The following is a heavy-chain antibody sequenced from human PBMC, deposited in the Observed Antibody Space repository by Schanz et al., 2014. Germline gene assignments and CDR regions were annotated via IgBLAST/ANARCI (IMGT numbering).Heavy chain of an antibody. Sequence: EVQLVESGGGLVKPGGSLRLSCAVSGFTVSSNHMSWVRQAPGKGLEWVSVIYSGIGAYYADSVKDRFTVSRDNSKNTVYLQMNRLRAEDTAVYYCAKDLLYGAPMPLNHLDYWGQGTLVTVSS. D-gene: IGHD2-2*01. CDR3: AKDLLYGAPMPLNHLDY. CDR1: GFTVSSNH. V-gene: IGHV3-66*01. J-gene: IGHJ4*02. CDR2: IYSGIGA.